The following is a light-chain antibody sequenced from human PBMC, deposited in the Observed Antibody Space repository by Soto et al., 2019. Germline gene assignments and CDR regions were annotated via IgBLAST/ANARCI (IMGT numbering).Light chain of an antibody. Sequence: EIAMTQSPATLSVSPGERAALSCRASQSIGVNLAWYQQKPGQPPRLLIYGASTRATGVPARFSGSGSGTEFTLTITSLQSEDFAVYYCQQYNKWPPYTFGQGTKLEIK. J-gene: IGKJ2*01. CDR3: QQYNKWPPYT. CDR2: GAS. V-gene: IGKV3-15*01. CDR1: QSIGVN.